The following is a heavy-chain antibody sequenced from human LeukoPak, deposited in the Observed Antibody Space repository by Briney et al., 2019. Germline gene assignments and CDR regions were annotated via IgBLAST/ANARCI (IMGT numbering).Heavy chain of an antibody. Sequence: PSETLSLTCTVSGGSISSYYWSWIRQPPGKGLEWIGYIYYSGSTNYNPSLKSRVTISVDTSKNQFSLKLSSVTAADTAVYYCARVQGQFRGLPPNAFDIWGQGTMVTVSS. D-gene: IGHD5-18*01. CDR3: ARVQGQFRGLPPNAFDI. J-gene: IGHJ3*02. CDR1: GGSISSYY. V-gene: IGHV4-59*01. CDR2: IYYSGST.